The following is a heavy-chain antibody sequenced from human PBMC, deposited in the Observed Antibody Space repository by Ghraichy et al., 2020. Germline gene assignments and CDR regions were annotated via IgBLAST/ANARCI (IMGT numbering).Heavy chain of an antibody. CDR2: ISSSSSYI. CDR1: GFTFSSYS. D-gene: IGHD2-15*01. J-gene: IGHJ6*02. CDR3: ARDFLNQELLLYYYYGMDV. Sequence: GGSLRLSCAASGFTFSSYSMNWVRQAPGKGLEWVSSISSSSSYIYYADSVKGRFTISRDNAKNSLYLQMNSLRAEDTAVYYCARDFLNQELLLYYYYGMDVWGQGTTVTVSS. V-gene: IGHV3-21*01.